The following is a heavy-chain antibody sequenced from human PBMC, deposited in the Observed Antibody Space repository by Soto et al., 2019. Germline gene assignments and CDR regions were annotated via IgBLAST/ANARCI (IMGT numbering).Heavy chain of an antibody. CDR3: AKDPLGDIVLVPAAMPTYDHY. CDR1: GFTFSSYA. D-gene: IGHD2-2*01. J-gene: IGHJ4*02. CDR2: ISGSGGST. V-gene: IGHV3-23*01. Sequence: PGGSLRLSCAASGFTFSSYAMSWVRQAPGKGLEWVSAISGSGGSTYYADSVTGRFTISRDNSQNTRYLQMNSLRPEARVVFYYAKDPLGDIVLVPAAMPTYDHYWGQATL.